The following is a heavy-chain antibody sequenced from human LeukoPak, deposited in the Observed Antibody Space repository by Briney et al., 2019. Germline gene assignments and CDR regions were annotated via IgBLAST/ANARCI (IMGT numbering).Heavy chain of an antibody. CDR3: AISYGSGSYYNRETSWAFDI. CDR2: MNPKSGNT. Sequence: ASVKDSCKASGYTFNSYDINWVRQATGQVLKWKGWMNPKSGNTGYAQKFQGRVTMTRKTTISTAYMTLSSLRSEDTAVYYCAISYGSGSYYNRETSWAFDIWGQGTMVTVSS. J-gene: IGHJ3*02. D-gene: IGHD3-10*01. V-gene: IGHV1-8*01. CDR1: GYTFNSYD.